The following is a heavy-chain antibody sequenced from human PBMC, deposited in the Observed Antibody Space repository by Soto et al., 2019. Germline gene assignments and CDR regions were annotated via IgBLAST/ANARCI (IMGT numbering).Heavy chain of an antibody. Sequence: SETLSLTCSVFGGSISSYYWSWIRQPPGKGLEWIGYIYYSGSTNYNPSLKSRVTISVDTSKNQFSLKLSSVTAADTAVYYCARDAPRGGIAASGGWFDPWGQGTLVTV. V-gene: IGHV4-59*01. CDR3: ARDAPRGGIAASGGWFDP. J-gene: IGHJ5*02. D-gene: IGHD6-13*01. CDR2: IYYSGST. CDR1: GGSISSYY.